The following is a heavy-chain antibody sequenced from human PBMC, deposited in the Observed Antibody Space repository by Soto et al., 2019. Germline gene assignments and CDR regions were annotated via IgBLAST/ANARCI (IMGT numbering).Heavy chain of an antibody. J-gene: IGHJ4*02. V-gene: IGHV4-59*01. Sequence: QVQLQESGPGLVKPSETLSLTCTVSGGSISSYYWSWIRQPPGKGLEWIGYIYYSGSTNYNPSLKSRVTISVDTSKNQFSLKLSSVTAADTAVYYCARAPYQKYYYDSSGYYYHGYYFDYWGQGTLVTVSS. CDR1: GGSISSYY. CDR3: ARAPYQKYYYDSSGYYYHGYYFDY. CDR2: IYYSGST. D-gene: IGHD3-22*01.